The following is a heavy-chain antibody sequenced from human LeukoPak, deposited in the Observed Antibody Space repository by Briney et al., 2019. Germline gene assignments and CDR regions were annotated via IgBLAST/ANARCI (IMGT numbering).Heavy chain of an antibody. CDR3: ARGGIAALYYGMDV. CDR2: INHSGST. CDR1: GGSFSGYY. D-gene: IGHD6-6*01. J-gene: IGHJ6*02. V-gene: IGHV4-34*01. Sequence: ASETLSLTCAVYGGSFSGYYWSWIRQPPGKGLEWIGEINHSGSTNYNPSLKSRVTISVDTSKNQFSLKLSSVTAADTAVYYCARGGIAALYYGMDVWGQGTTVTVSS.